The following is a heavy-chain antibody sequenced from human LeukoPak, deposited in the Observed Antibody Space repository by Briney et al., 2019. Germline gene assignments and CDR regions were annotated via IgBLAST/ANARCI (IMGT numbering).Heavy chain of an antibody. CDR1: GGTFSSYA. CDR2: IIPIFGTA. Sequence: WASVKVSCKASGGTFSSYAISWVRQAPGQGLEWMGGIIPIFGTANYAQKFQGRVTITADESTSTAYMELSSLRSEDTAVYYCATRRLKGGSVDGEYWVQGTLVTVSS. J-gene: IGHJ4*02. D-gene: IGHD2-15*01. V-gene: IGHV1-69*13. CDR3: ATRRLKGGSVDGEY.